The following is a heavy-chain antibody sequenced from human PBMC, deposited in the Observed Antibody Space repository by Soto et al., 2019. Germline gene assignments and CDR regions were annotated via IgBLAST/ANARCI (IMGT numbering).Heavy chain of an antibody. D-gene: IGHD6-19*01. CDR2: IIPILGIA. CDR3: ARDPLPYSSGWYNY. CDR1: VGTFSSYT. Sequence: ASVTVSCKASVGTFSSYTISWVRQAPGQGLEWMGRIIPILGIANYAQKFQGRVTITADKSTSTAYMELSSLRSEDTAVYYCARDPLPYSSGWYNYWGQGTLVTVSS. J-gene: IGHJ4*02. V-gene: IGHV1-69*04.